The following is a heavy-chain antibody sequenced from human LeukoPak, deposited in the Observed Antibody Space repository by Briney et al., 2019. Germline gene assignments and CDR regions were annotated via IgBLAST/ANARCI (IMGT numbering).Heavy chain of an antibody. V-gene: IGHV4-30-4*08. D-gene: IGHD2-15*01. CDR3: AKVNCSGGSCYWDGAFDI. J-gene: IGHJ3*02. Sequence: SQTLSLTCTVSGGSISSGDYYWSWIRQPPGKGLEWIGYICYSGSTYYNPSLKSRVTISVDTSKNQFSLKLSSVTAADTAVYYCAKVNCSGGSCYWDGAFDIWGQGTMVSVSS. CDR1: GGSISSGDYY. CDR2: ICYSGST.